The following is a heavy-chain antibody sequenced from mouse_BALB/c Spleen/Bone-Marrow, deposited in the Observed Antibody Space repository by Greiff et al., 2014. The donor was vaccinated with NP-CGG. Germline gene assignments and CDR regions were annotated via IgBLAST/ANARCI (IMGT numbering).Heavy chain of an antibody. D-gene: IGHD2-2*01. J-gene: IGHJ3*01. V-gene: IGHV1S81*02. CDR2: INPSNGRT. CDR3: ARSGYDGFVY. CDR1: GYTFTSYW. Sequence: QVQLQQSGAELVKPGASVKLSCKASGYTFTSYWMHWVKQRPGQGLEWIGEINPSNGRTNYNEKFKSKATLTVDKSSSTAYMQLSSLTSEDSAVYYCARSGYDGFVYWGQGTLVTVSA.